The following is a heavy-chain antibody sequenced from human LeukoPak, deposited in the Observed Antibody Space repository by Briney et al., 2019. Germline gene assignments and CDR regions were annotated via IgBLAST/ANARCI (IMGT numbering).Heavy chain of an antibody. CDR1: GYTFTSYD. CDR2: MNPNSGNT. V-gene: IGHV1-8*01. CDR3: ARASRVYYGMDV. Sequence: GASVKVSCKASGYTFTSYDINWVRQATGQGLEWMGWMNPNSGNTGYAQKFQGRVTMTRNTSISTAYMELSSLRSEDTAVYYCARASRVYYGMDVWGQGTTVTVSS. J-gene: IGHJ6*02.